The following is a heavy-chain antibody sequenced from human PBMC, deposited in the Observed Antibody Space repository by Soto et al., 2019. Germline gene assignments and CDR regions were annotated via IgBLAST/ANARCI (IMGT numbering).Heavy chain of an antibody. V-gene: IGHV4-39*01. J-gene: IGHJ4*02. CDR2: IYYSGST. CDR3: ARLCEGKRGGSCYPDY. D-gene: IGHD2-15*01. Sequence: QLQLQESGPGLVKPSETLSLTCTVSGGSISSSSYYWGWIRQPPGKGLEWIGSIYYSGSTYYNPSLKSRVTISVDPSKNQFSLKLSSVTAADTAVYYCARLCEGKRGGSCYPDYWGQGTLVTVSS. CDR1: GGSISSSSYY.